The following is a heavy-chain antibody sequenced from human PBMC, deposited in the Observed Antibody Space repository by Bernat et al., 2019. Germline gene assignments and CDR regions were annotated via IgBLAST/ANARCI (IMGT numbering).Heavy chain of an antibody. CDR1: GFTFSSYS. D-gene: IGHD3-22*01. V-gene: IGHV3-48*01. CDR2: ISSSSSTK. J-gene: IGHJ3*02. CDR3: ARDYHISGYYRVAFDI. Sequence: EVQLVESGGGLVQPGGSLRLSCAASGFTFSSYSMNWVRQAPGKGLEWVSYISSSSSTKYYADSVNGRFTISRDNAKNSLYLQMNSLRAEDTAVYYCARDYHISGYYRVAFDIWGQGTMVTVSS.